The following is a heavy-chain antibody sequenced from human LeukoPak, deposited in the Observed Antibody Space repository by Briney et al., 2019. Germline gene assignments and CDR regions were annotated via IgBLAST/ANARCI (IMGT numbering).Heavy chain of an antibody. J-gene: IGHJ4*02. CDR3: AKTTVTPEI. CDR1: GFTFSTYA. CDR2: ISRSANST. Sequence: PGGSLRLSCAATGFTFSTYAMSWVRQAPGKGLEWVSGISRSANSTNYADSVKGRFTISRDNSKNTLYLQMNSLRVEDTAVYYCAKTTVTPEIWGQGTLVTVSS. V-gene: IGHV3-23*01. D-gene: IGHD1-1*01.